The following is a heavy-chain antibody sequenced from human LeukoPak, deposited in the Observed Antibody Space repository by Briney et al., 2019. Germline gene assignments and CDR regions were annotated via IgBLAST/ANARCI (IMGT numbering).Heavy chain of an antibody. CDR3: AKGSGYSYGYLVDY. J-gene: IGHJ4*02. Sequence: GLEWVSCISTRGSYIYYADSVKGRFTISRDNAKNSLYLQMNSLRAEDTALYYCAKGSGYSYGYLVDYWGQGTLVTVSS. V-gene: IGHV3-9*01. D-gene: IGHD5-18*01. CDR2: ISTRGSYI.